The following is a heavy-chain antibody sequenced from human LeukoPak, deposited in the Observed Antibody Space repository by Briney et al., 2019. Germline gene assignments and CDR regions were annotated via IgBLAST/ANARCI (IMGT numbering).Heavy chain of an antibody. CDR1: GFTFRNYA. D-gene: IGHD3-3*01. Sequence: GGSLRLSCAASGFTFRNYAMGWVRQAPGKGLEWVSVISAADGDNTYYADSVKGRFSISRDNSKNTLYLQMNSLRAEDTAVYYCAKDGPRHYDFWSGYEYYGMDVWGQGTTVTVSS. V-gene: IGHV3-23*01. J-gene: IGHJ6*02. CDR2: ISAADGDNT. CDR3: AKDGPRHYDFWSGYEYYGMDV.